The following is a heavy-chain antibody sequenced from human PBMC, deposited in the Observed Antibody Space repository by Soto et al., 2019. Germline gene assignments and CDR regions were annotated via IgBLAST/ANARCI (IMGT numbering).Heavy chain of an antibody. CDR1: GASISTYF. CDR2: LYYSGNT. CDR3: ARGGSEGGLDV. V-gene: IGHV4-59*01. Sequence: SETLSLTCTVSGASISTYFWTWIRQAPGKGLEWIGYLYYSGNTNYNPSLKSRVTMSVDTSKNHFYLTLTSATVADTAVYFCARGGSEGGLDVWGQGTTVTVSS. J-gene: IGHJ6*02. D-gene: IGHD3-10*01.